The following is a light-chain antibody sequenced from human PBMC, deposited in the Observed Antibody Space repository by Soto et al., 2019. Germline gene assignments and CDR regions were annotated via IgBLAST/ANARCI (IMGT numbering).Light chain of an antibody. CDR2: EVF. CDR1: SSDVGGYNY. J-gene: IGLJ1*01. CDR3: SSYAGSNNPVV. Sequence: QSVLTQPPSASGSPGQSVTISCTGTSSDVGGYNYVSWYQQHPGKAPKLMIHEVFKRPSGVPDRFSGSKSGNTASLTVSGLQAEDEADYYCSSYAGSNNPVVFGTGTKLTVL. V-gene: IGLV2-8*01.